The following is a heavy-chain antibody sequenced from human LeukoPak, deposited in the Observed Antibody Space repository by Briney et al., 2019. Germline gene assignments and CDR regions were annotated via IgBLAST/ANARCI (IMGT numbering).Heavy chain of an antibody. J-gene: IGHJ6*03. Sequence: PSEPLSLTCSGSDNSIINSLYWGWLRQPPGKGLEWIGSIYRSGSTFYNPSLKSRVTISLDTSKNQFSLKLSSVTAADTAVYFCARGTYGYYMDVWGKGTTVTVSS. CDR1: DNSIINSLY. CDR3: ARGTYGYYMDV. D-gene: IGHD4-17*01. CDR2: IYRSGST. V-gene: IGHV4-38-2*02.